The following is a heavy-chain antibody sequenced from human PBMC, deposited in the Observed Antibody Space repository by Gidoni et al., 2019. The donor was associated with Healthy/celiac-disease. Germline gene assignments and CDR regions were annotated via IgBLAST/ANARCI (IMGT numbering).Heavy chain of an antibody. J-gene: IGHJ4*02. Sequence: EVKLVESGGGLVQPGGSRRLACAAAGLTLSDPTRDWGRQAPGRGMAWVGRTRNKANSYTTEYAASVKGRFTISRDDSKNSLYLQMNILKTEDTAVYYCASDFTHGSGSYYPLGYWGQGTLVTVSS. CDR1: GLTLSDPT. D-gene: IGHD3-10*01. CDR2: TRNKANSYTT. V-gene: IGHV3-72*01. CDR3: ASDFTHGSGSYYPLGY.